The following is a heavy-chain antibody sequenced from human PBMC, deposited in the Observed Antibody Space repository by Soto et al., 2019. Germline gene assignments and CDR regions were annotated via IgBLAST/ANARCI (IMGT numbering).Heavy chain of an antibody. CDR3: SRILYNWNYAFDD. J-gene: IGHJ4*02. CDR2: IYPGDSDT. V-gene: IGHV5-51*01. D-gene: IGHD1-7*01. CDR1: DSSFTSSW. Sequence: GESLKTSCKGSDSSFTSSWIGWVRRRPWKGMEWMGIIYPGDSDTRHSPASHGEVTTSADKSIRTAYLQWSSLNASDTAMYYCSRILYNWNYAFDDWGQGTLVTVSS.